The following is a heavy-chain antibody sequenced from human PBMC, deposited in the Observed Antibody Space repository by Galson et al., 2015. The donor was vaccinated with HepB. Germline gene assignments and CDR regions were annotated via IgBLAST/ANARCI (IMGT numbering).Heavy chain of an antibody. CDR3: ARGVSGFPLYFDY. CDR1: GYTFSNHG. V-gene: IGHV1-18*01. CDR2: ISVYNNKT. D-gene: IGHD3-3*01. J-gene: IGHJ4*02. Sequence: SCKASGYTFSNHGIIWVRQAPGQGLEWTGWISVYNNKTNYAQKVQGRVTMTTDTSTSTAYMELRSLRSDDTAVYYCARGVSGFPLYFDYWGQGTLVTVSS.